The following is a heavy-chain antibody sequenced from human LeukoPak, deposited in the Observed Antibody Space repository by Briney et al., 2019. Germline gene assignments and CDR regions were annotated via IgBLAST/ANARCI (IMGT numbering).Heavy chain of an antibody. CDR1: GGPFSGYY. D-gene: IGHD3-22*01. V-gene: IGHV4-34*01. J-gene: IGHJ4*02. CDR3: ARRQTYYFDSGNYPPDY. CDR2: ICPSGST. Sequence: SETLSLTCAVCGGPFSGYYWIWIRQSPGKGLEGIGEICPSGSTNYNPSLKSRVTISVDTSKNQFSLKLSSVTAADTAVFYCARRQTYYFDSGNYPPDYWGQGTLVTVSS.